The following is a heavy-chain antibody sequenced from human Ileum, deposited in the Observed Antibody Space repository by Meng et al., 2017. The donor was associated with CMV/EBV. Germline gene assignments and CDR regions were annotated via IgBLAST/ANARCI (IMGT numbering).Heavy chain of an antibody. D-gene: IGHD3-22*01. J-gene: IGHJ5*02. CDR2: INHSGST. CDR3: ARVVYYYDSSAPGRWFDP. V-gene: IGHV4-34*01. CDR1: GGSFSGYY. Sequence: SQTPSLTGAVYGGSFSGYYWSWIRQPPGKGVEWIGEINHSGSTNYNPSLKSRVTISVDTSKNQFSLKLSSVTAADTAVYYCARVVYYYDSSAPGRWFDPWGQGTLVTVSS.